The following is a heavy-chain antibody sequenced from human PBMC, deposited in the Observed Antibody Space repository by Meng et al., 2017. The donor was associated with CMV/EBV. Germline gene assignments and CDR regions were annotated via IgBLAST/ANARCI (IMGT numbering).Heavy chain of an antibody. V-gene: IGHV1-69*04. D-gene: IGHD3-9*01. J-gene: IGHJ4*02. CDR2: IIPILGIA. CDR3: AREGIRYFDWLLPGYYFDY. CDR1: GGTFSSYT. Sequence: SVKVSCKASGGTFSSYTISWVRQAPGQGLEWMGRIIPILGIANYAQKFQGRVTITADKSTSTAYMELSSLRSEDTAVYYCAREGIRYFDWLLPGYYFDYCGQGTLVTVSS.